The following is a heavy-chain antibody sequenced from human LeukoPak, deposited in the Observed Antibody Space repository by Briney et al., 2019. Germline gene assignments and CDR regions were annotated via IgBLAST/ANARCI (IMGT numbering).Heavy chain of an antibody. V-gene: IGHV4-59*01. D-gene: IGHD1-26*01. J-gene: IGHJ4*02. CDR3: ARAGWELLSYFDY. CDR2: IYYSGST. CDR1: GGSISSYN. Sequence: SETLSLTCTVSGGSISSYNWSWIRQPPGKGLEWIGYIYYSGSTNYNPSLKSRVTISVDTSKNQFSLKLSSVTAADTAVYYCARAGWELLSYFDYWGQGTLVTVSS.